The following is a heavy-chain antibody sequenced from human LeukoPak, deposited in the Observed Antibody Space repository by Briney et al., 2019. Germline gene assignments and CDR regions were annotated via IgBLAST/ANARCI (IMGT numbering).Heavy chain of an antibody. J-gene: IGHJ4*02. CDR1: GFTFSRYG. V-gene: IGHV3-23*01. CDR3: AKGLAAGGPL. CDR2: ISTDTT. D-gene: IGHD6-13*01. Sequence: GGSLRLSCAASGFTFSRYGMSWVRQAPGEGLEWVSAISTDTTYYADSVKGRFTISRDNSKNTVYLQISSLGAEDSATYYCAKGLAAGGPLWGQGTLVIVSS.